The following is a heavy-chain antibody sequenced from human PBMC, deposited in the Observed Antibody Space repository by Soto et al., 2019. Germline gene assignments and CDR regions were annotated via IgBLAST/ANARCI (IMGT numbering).Heavy chain of an antibody. V-gene: IGHV3-13*01. J-gene: IGHJ6*02. CDR1: GFTFSSYD. CDR2: IGTAGDT. CDR3: ARSYSSSSAIIYYYYYYGMDV. D-gene: IGHD6-6*01. Sequence: ESGGGLVQPGGSLRLSCAASGFTFSSYDMHWVRQATGKGLEWVSAIGTAGDTYYPGSVKGRFTISKENAKNSLYLQMNSLRAEDTAVYYCARSYSSSSAIIYYYYYYGMDVWGQGTTVTVSS.